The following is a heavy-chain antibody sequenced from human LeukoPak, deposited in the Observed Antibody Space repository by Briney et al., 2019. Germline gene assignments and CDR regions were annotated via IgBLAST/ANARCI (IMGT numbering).Heavy chain of an antibody. J-gene: IGHJ4*02. CDR1: GFAFASFA. CDR3: ANGLYSGSGSQPPFDY. CDR2: IIGSGGNT. Sequence: GGSLRLSCAASGFAFASFALSWVRQAPGKGLEWVPTIIGSGGNTYYADSVKGRFTISRDNSKNTLYLQMNSLRAEDTATYYCANGLYSGSGSQPPFDYWGQGTLVTVSS. D-gene: IGHD3-10*01. V-gene: IGHV3-23*01.